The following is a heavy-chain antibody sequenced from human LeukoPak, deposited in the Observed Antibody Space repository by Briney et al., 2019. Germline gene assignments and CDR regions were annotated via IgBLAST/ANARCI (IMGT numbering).Heavy chain of an antibody. D-gene: IGHD4-23*01. J-gene: IGHJ4*02. V-gene: IGHV3-43*01. Sequence: GGSLRLSCAASGFTFYEYSMHWVRQAPGKGLEWVSLISWDGDRTFYADFVKGRFTISRDNSKNSLYLQMDSLTTEDAALYFCARPYGGNSYFFDYWGLGTLVTVSS. CDR2: ISWDGDRT. CDR1: GFTFYEYS. CDR3: ARPYGGNSYFFDY.